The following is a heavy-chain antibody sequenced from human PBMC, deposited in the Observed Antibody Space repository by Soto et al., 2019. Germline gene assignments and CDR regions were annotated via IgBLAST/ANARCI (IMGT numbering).Heavy chain of an antibody. Sequence: GPGPGQTSETLSLTCTVSGGSVSSGSYYWSWIRQPPGKGLEWIGYIYYSGSTNYNPSLKSRVTISVDTSKNQFSLKLSSVTAADTAVYYCAREGSYYTFDYWGQGTLVTVSS. CDR3: AREGSYYTFDY. CDR1: GGSVSSGSYY. V-gene: IGHV4-61*01. D-gene: IGHD1-26*01. CDR2: IYYSGST. J-gene: IGHJ4*02.